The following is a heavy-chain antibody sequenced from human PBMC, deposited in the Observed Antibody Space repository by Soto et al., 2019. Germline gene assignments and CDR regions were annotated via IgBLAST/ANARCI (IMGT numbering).Heavy chain of an antibody. D-gene: IGHD3-10*01. V-gene: IGHV1-18*01. Sequence: QVQLVQSGAEVKKPGASVKVSCKASGYTFTNYGISWVRQAPGQGLEWMGWISAYNGNTNYAQKLQGRVTMNTDTSTSTAYMELRRLRSDDTAVYYCASSYYASGTPYYYGMDVWGQGTAVTVSS. CDR2: ISAYNGNT. CDR1: GYTFTNYG. J-gene: IGHJ6*02. CDR3: ASSYYASGTPYYYGMDV.